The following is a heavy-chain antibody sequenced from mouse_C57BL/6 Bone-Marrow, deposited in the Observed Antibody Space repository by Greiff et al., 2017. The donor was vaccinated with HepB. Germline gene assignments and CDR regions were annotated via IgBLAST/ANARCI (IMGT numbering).Heavy chain of an antibody. CDR3: ALLRYFYWYFDV. D-gene: IGHD1-1*01. CDR2: INPYNGGT. V-gene: IGHV1-19*01. J-gene: IGHJ1*03. CDR1: GYTFTDYY. Sequence: EVKLQESGPVLVKPGASVKMSCKASGYTFTDYYMNWVKQSHGKSLEWIGVINPYNGGTSYNQKFKGKATLTVDKSSSTAYMELNSLTSEDSAVYYCALLRYFYWYFDVWGTGTTVTVSS.